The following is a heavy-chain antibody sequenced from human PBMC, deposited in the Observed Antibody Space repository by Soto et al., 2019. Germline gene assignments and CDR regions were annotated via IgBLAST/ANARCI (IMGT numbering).Heavy chain of an antibody. CDR1: GGSISSGGSS. CDR3: ARSVDP. Sequence: QVQLQESGPGLVKPSQTLSLTCTVSGGSISSGGSSWGWIRRPPGKGLEWIGYFYYSGSPYYNPSLKSRVTISVDTSKNQFSLKLSSVTAADTAVYYCARSVDPWGQGTLVTVSS. J-gene: IGHJ5*02. V-gene: IGHV4-31*03. CDR2: FYYSGSP.